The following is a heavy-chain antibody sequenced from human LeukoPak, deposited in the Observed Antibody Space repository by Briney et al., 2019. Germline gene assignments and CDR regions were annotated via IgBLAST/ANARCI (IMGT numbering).Heavy chain of an antibody. D-gene: IGHD4-23*01. CDR2: IKEDGTAK. V-gene: IGHV3-7*01. Sequence: GGSLRLSCAASGFTFSTYWMNWVRQAPGKGLEWVAHIKEDGTAKYYVDSVRGRFTISKDDDKNSLSLQMNSLGVEDTAVYYCVRGGWELDYWGQGTLVTVSS. CDR3: VRGGWELDY. CDR1: GFTFSTYW. J-gene: IGHJ4*02.